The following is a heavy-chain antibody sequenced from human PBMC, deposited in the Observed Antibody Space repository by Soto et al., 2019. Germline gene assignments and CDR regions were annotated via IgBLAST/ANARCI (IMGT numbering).Heavy chain of an antibody. J-gene: IGHJ4*02. Sequence: PGGSLRLSCAASGFSFGSYALSWVRQAPGKGLEWVSTISGSDGKTFYADPVKGRFSISRDTSQSTLYLQMNSLRADDTAMYYCARWSYLDYWGQGTRVTVSS. D-gene: IGHD3-3*01. V-gene: IGHV3-23*01. CDR1: GFSFGSYA. CDR3: ARWSYLDY. CDR2: ISGSDGKT.